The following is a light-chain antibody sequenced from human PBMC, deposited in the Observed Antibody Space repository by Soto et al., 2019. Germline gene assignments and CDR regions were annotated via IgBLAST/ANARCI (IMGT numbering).Light chain of an antibody. CDR3: NSYAGSTNHYV. CDR2: EVS. V-gene: IGLV2-8*01. CDR1: SSDVGAYNY. Sequence: QSALTQPPSASGSPGQSVTISCTGTSSDVGAYNYVSWYQQHPGKAPKLMIYEVSKRPSGVPDRFSGSKSGNTASLTVSGLQAEDEADYYCNSYAGSTNHYVFGTGTKVTVL. J-gene: IGLJ1*01.